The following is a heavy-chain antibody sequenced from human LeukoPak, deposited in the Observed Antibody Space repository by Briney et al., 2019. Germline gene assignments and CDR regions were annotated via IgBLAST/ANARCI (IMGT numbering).Heavy chain of an antibody. CDR2: IYGGGST. J-gene: IGHJ4*02. CDR1: GFIVSSNH. Sequence: PGGSLRLSCAASGFIVSSNHMSWVRQAPGKGLEWVSVIYGGGSTYYADSVKGRFTISRDNSKNTLYLQMNSLRAEDTAVYYCAKASDRVPLDYWGQGTLVTVSS. D-gene: IGHD1-1*01. V-gene: IGHV3-53*01. CDR3: AKASDRVPLDY.